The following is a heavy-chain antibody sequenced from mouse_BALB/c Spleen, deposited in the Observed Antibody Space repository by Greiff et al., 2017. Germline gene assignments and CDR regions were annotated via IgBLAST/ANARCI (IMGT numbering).Heavy chain of an antibody. V-gene: IGHV4-1*02. CDR2: INPDSSTI. CDR1: GFDFSRYW. J-gene: IGHJ1*01. CDR3: ARGDGNYRLWYFDV. Sequence: EVQLVESGGGLVQPGGSLKLSCAASGFDFSRYWMSWVRQAPGKGLEWIGEINPDSSTINYTPSLKDKFIISRDNAKNTLYLQISKVRSEDTALYYCARGDGNYRLWYFDVSVARTTVTVSS. D-gene: IGHD2-1*01.